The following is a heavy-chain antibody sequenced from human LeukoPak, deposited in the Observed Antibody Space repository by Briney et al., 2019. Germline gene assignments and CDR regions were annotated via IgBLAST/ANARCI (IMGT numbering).Heavy chain of an antibody. V-gene: IGHV3-7*01. CDR3: ARESKQRYCSSTSCYGARWFDP. CDR1: KFTFSSYW. D-gene: IGHD2-2*01. J-gene: IGHJ5*02. CDR2: MNQLGNEK. Sequence: GGSLRLSCAASKFTFSSYWMSWVRQAPGKGLEWVAYMNQLGNEKNYLDSVKGRFTISRDNAKNSLYLQMNSLRAEDTAVYYCARESKQRYCSSTSCYGARWFDPWGQGTLVTVSS.